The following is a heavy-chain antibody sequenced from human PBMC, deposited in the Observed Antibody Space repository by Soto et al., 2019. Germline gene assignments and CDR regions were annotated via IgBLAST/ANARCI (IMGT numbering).Heavy chain of an antibody. CDR3: ARTPRYCSGGCCYPGDFYYMDV. CDR1: GGSISSGGYY. Sequence: QVQLQESGPGLVKPSQTLSLTCTVSGGSISSGGYYWSWIRQHPGKGLEWIGYIYYSGSTYYNPSLKSRVTISVDTSKNQFSLKLSSVTAADTAAHYCARTPRYCSGGCCYPGDFYYMDVWGKGTTVTVSS. V-gene: IGHV4-31*03. CDR2: IYYSGST. D-gene: IGHD2-15*01. J-gene: IGHJ6*03.